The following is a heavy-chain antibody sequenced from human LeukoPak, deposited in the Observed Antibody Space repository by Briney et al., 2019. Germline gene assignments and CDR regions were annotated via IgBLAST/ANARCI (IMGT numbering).Heavy chain of an antibody. CDR2: MSGSGGST. J-gene: IGHJ6*03. CDR3: AGGIRHYYYYMDV. Sequence: GGSLRLSCAASGFTFSIYGMSWVRQAPGRGLEWVSAMSGSGGSTYYADSVKGRFTISRDNAKNSLYLQMNSLRAEDTAVYYCAGGIRHYYYYMDVWGKGTTVTISS. V-gene: IGHV3-23*01. CDR1: GFTFSIYG.